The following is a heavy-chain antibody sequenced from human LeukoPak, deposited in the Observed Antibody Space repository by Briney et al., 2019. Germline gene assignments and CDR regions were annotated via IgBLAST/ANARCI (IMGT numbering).Heavy chain of an antibody. CDR1: GFIFRRYW. V-gene: IGHV3-7*05. D-gene: IGHD1-14*01. J-gene: IGHJ3*02. Sequence: PGGSLRLSCAASGFIFRRYWMTWVRQAPGKGLEWVANIKQDGSEKNYLDSVRGRFTISRDDARNSLHLQMDSLRVEDTAVYYCARDKSIPNLDAFDIWGQGTMVTVSS. CDR3: ARDKSIPNLDAFDI. CDR2: IKQDGSEK.